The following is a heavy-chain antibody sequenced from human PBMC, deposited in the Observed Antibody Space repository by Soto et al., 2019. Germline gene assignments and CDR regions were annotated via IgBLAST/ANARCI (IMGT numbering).Heavy chain of an antibody. CDR1: RFTFSSYA. D-gene: IGHD2-2*01. CDR2: ITEDGSDT. V-gene: IGHV3-7*01. Sequence: GGSLRLSCAASRFTFSSYAMSWVRQAPGKGLEWVSAITEDGSDTYYADSVKGRFTISRDNAKNSLYLQMNSLRAEDTAVYYCAGLGDGDIVVVPAAILGYMDVWGKGTTVTVSS. CDR3: AGLGDGDIVVVPAAILGYMDV. J-gene: IGHJ6*03.